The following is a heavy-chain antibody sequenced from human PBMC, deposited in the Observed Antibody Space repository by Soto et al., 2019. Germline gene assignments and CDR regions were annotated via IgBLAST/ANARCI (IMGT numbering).Heavy chain of an antibody. CDR3: ARGRTLITGTSLDY. D-gene: IGHD1-20*01. J-gene: IGHJ4*02. CDR1: GGSFSGYY. V-gene: IGHV4-34*01. Sequence: SETLSLTCAVYGGSFSGYYWTWIRQPPGRGLEWIGEINHSGTTNYKPSLRSRVTISVDTSKNQLSLKVSSVTAADTAVYYCARGRTLITGTSLDYWGQGTLVTVSS. CDR2: INHSGTT.